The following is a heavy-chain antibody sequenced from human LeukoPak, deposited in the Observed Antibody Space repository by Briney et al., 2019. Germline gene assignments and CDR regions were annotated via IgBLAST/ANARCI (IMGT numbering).Heavy chain of an antibody. CDR3: AREAGKCSDGTCYAFDY. CDR1: GFTFDDYG. CDR2: IKQDGSEK. J-gene: IGHJ4*02. Sequence: PGGSLRLSCAASGFTFDDYGMSWVRQAPGKGLEWVANIKQDGSEKYYVDSVKGRSTISRDNGENSLYLQMNSLRAEDTAVYYCAREAGKCSDGTCYAFDYWGQGTLVTVSS. V-gene: IGHV3-7*05. D-gene: IGHD2-15*01.